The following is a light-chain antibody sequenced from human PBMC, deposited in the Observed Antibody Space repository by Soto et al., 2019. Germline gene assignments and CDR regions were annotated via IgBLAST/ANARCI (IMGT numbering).Light chain of an antibody. J-gene: IGKJ1*01. CDR2: GAS. Sequence: EIVMTQSPATLSVSPGERATLSCRASQTVSSNLVWYQQKPGQAPRVLIYGASIRATGIPARFSGSGSGTEFTLTISSVQSEDFAVYHCQQYYSWPRTFGQGTKVEI. V-gene: IGKV3-15*01. CDR3: QQYYSWPRT. CDR1: QTVSSN.